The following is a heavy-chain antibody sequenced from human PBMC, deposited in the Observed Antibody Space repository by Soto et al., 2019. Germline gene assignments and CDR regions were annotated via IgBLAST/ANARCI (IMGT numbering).Heavy chain of an antibody. D-gene: IGHD3-16*01. Sequence: QVQLVEAGGGVVQPGRSLRLSCAASGFTFSSYGMHWVRQAPGKGLEWVAVISYDGSNKYYADSVKGRFTISRDNSKNTLYLQMNSLRAKDTAVYYCAKAQNSPVYDYVLDSCGQGTLVTVSS. CDR3: AKAQNSPVYDYVLDS. J-gene: IGHJ4*02. CDR2: ISYDGSNK. V-gene: IGHV3-30*18. CDR1: GFTFSSYG.